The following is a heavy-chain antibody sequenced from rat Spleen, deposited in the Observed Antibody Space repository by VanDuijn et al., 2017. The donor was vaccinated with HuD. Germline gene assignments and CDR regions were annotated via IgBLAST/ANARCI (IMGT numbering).Heavy chain of an antibody. V-gene: IGHV2-30*01. CDR2: IWSHGGI. J-gene: IGHJ2*01. Sequence: QVQLKESGPDLVQPSQTLSLTCTVSGFSLTSYNVHWVRQPTGKGLEWMGVIWSHGGIDYNSAIKSRLSISRDTSKSQVFLKMNSLQTEDTAMYFCARLTIGSWGQGVMVTVSS. CDR3: ARLTIGS. CDR1: GFSLTSYN. D-gene: IGHD1-3*01.